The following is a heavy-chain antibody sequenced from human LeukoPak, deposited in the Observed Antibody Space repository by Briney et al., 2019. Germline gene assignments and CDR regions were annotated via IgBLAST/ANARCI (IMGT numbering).Heavy chain of an antibody. Sequence: SETLSLTCTVSGGSIISSNYHWGWIRQPPGKGLEWTGSIYYTGSTYYNPSLKSRVTISVDTSRNQFSPKLSSVTAADTAVYYCARHRGSPYSGSYYYFDFWGQGTLVTVSS. CDR1: GGSIISSNYH. CDR2: IYYTGST. V-gene: IGHV4-39*01. D-gene: IGHD1-26*01. J-gene: IGHJ4*02. CDR3: ARHRGSPYSGSYYYFDF.